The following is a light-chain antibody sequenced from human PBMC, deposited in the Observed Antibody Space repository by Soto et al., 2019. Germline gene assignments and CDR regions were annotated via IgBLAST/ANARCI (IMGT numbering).Light chain of an antibody. CDR3: SSYTSSSTYVV. Sequence: QSALTQPASVSGSPGQSITISCTGTSSDVGGYNYVSWYQQHPGKAPKLMIYDVSNRPSGVSNRFSGSKSGNTASLTISGLQAEYEADYYCSSYTSSSTYVVFGGGTKRIVL. V-gene: IGLV2-14*01. CDR2: DVS. CDR1: SSDVGGYNY. J-gene: IGLJ2*01.